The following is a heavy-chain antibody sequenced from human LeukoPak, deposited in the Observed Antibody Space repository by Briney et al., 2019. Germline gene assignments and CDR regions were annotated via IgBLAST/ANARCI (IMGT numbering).Heavy chain of an antibody. CDR1: GFTFSSYE. CDR3: ARAGRPSSGYPFDY. Sequence: GGSLRLSCAASGFTFSSYEMNWVRQAPGKGLEWVSYISSSGSTIYYADSVKGRFTISRDNAKNSLYLQMNSLRAEETAVYYCARAGRPSSGYPFDYWGQGTLVTVSS. V-gene: IGHV3-48*03. J-gene: IGHJ4*02. CDR2: ISSSGSTI. D-gene: IGHD3-22*01.